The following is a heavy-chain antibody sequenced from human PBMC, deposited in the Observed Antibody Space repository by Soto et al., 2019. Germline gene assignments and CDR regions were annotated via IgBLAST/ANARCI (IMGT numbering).Heavy chain of an antibody. Sequence: QVQLVQSGAEVKKPGSSVKVSCKASGGTFSSYSINWVGQAPGQGLEWMGGIIPIFGTANYAQKFQGRVTLTADASTSTAHMELSSLRNEDTAVYYCARPFQSWPGGWYFDLWGRGTLVTVSS. CDR1: GGTFSSYS. V-gene: IGHV1-69*01. J-gene: IGHJ2*01. CDR2: IIPIFGTA. D-gene: IGHD3-16*01. CDR3: ARPFQSWPGGWYFDL.